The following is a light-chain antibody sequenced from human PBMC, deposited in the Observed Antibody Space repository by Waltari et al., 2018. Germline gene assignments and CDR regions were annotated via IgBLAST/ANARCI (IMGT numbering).Light chain of an antibody. CDR2: EVS. V-gene: IGLV2-8*01. Sequence: QSALTQPPSASGSPGQSVTISCTGTSSDVGGYNYVSWYQQHPGKAPKLMIYEVSKRHSGVHDRCSGCKAGNTASLPASGLTAEDAADYYCSSSAGSNNYVFGTGTKVTVL. CDR1: SSDVGGYNY. CDR3: SSSAGSNNYV. J-gene: IGLJ1*01.